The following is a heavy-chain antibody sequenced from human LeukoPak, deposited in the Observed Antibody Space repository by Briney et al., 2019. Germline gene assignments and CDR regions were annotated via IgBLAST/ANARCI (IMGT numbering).Heavy chain of an antibody. V-gene: IGHV1-8*02. CDR2: MNPNSGNT. CDR1: GGTFSSYV. CDR3: ARGLFGSSGWLLDAFDI. Sequence: GASVKVSCKASGGTFSSYVIGWVRQTPGQGLEWMGWMNPNSGNTGYAQKFQGRVTMTRNTSISTAYMELSSLRSEDTAVYYCARGLFGSSGWLLDAFDIWGQGTMVTVSS. D-gene: IGHD6-19*01. J-gene: IGHJ3*02.